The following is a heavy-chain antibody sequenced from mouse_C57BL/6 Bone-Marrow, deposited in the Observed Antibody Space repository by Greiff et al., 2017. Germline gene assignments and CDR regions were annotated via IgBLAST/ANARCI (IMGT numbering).Heavy chain of an antibody. V-gene: IGHV2-2*01. CDR2: IWSGGST. CDR3: ARPGTEDAMDY. CDR1: GFSLTSYG. D-gene: IGHD4-1*01. J-gene: IGHJ4*01. Sequence: QVQLQQSGPGLVQPSQSLSITCTVSGFSLTSYGVHWVRQSPGKGLEWLGVIWSGGSTDYNAAFISRLSLSKDNSKSQVFFKMNSLQADDTAIYYCARPGTEDAMDYWGQGTSVTVSS.